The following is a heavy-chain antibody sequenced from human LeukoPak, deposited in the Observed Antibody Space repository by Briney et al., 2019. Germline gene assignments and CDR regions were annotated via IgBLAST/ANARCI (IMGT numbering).Heavy chain of an antibody. D-gene: IGHD1-1*01. V-gene: IGHV3-21*01. Sequence: PGGSLRLSCAASGFTFNNYLMNWVRQAPGKGLEWVSSISSSSSYIYYADSVKGRFTISRDNAKNSLYLQMNSLRAEDTAVYYCARDGARYNWNLGDNYYYYGMDVWGQGTTVTVSS. CDR3: ARDGARYNWNLGDNYYYYGMDV. CDR2: ISSSSSYI. CDR1: GFTFNNYL. J-gene: IGHJ6*02.